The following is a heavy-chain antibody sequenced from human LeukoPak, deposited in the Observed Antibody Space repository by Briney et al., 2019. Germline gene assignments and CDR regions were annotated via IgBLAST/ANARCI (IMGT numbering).Heavy chain of an antibody. CDR1: GFSVRNYY. Sequence: GGSLRLSCAVSGFSVRNYYMNWLRQAPVKGLEWVSLIRGSGETVYADSVKGRFTIPRDDSKNTVYLQMNSLRLDDTAVYFCARDRAATQGWVEFDPWGQGTLVTVSS. CDR2: IRGSGET. V-gene: IGHV3-66*03. CDR3: ARDRAATQGWVEFDP. J-gene: IGHJ5*02. D-gene: IGHD1-26*01.